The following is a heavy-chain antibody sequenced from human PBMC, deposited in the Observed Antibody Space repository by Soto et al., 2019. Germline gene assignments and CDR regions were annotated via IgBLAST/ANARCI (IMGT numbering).Heavy chain of an antibody. J-gene: IGHJ6*02. D-gene: IGHD3-10*01. CDR2: IWYDGSNK. CDR3: ARDGVTMVRGVSPPTYGMDV. V-gene: IGHV3-33*01. Sequence: VAVIWYDGSNKYYADSVKGRFTISRDNSKNTLYLQMNSLRAEDTAVYYCARDGVTMVRGVSPPTYGMDVWGQGTTVTVSS.